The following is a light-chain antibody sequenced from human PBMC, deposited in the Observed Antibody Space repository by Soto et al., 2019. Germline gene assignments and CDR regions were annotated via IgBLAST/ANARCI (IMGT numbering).Light chain of an antibody. CDR2: DAS. J-gene: IGKJ1*01. Sequence: DIQMTQFPSALSASVGDRVTITCRASQNVNNWLAWYQHKPGKAPQLLIYDASVLETGVPSRFSGSGSETEFTLAISGLQSDDFATYSCQQYNTYWTFGPGTKVDIK. V-gene: IGKV1-5*01. CDR1: QNVNNW. CDR3: QQYNTYWT.